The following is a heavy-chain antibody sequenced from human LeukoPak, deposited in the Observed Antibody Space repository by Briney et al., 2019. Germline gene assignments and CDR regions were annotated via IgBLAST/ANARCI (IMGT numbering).Heavy chain of an antibody. D-gene: IGHD1-26*01. J-gene: IGHJ4*02. Sequence: GGSLRLSCAASGFTFSSYAMSWVRQAPGKGLEWVSLTSGSGGTTYYADSVKGRFTTSRDNSRNTVHLQMNSLRDEDTAVYYCARRLGGANSFDYWGQGTLVTVSS. CDR1: GFTFSSYA. CDR2: TSGSGGTT. CDR3: ARRLGGANSFDY. V-gene: IGHV3-23*01.